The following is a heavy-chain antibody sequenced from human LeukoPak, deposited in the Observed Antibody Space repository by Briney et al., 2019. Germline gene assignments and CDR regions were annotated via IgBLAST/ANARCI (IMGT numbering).Heavy chain of an antibody. J-gene: IGHJ4*02. Sequence: SETLSLTCTVSGGSISSSSYYWGWIRQPPGKGLEWIGSIYSGSTYYNPSLKSRVTISVDTSKNQFSLKLSSVTAADTAVYYCARRSLAVAALYYFDYWGQGTLVTVSS. CDR1: GGSISSSSYY. V-gene: IGHV4-39*07. D-gene: IGHD6-19*01. CDR2: IYSGST. CDR3: ARRSLAVAALYYFDY.